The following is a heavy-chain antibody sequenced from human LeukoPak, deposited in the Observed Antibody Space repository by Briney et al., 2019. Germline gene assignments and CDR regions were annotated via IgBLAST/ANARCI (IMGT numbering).Heavy chain of an antibody. CDR3: AKGPGYGDYGFIDY. CDR2: ISGSGGST. V-gene: IGHV3-23*01. D-gene: IGHD4-17*01. Sequence: TGGSLRLSCAASGFTFSSYGMSWVRQAPGKGLEWVSAISGSGGSTYYADSVKGRFTISRDNSKNTLYLQMNSLRAEDTAVYYCAKGPGYGDYGFIDYWGQGTLVTVSS. J-gene: IGHJ4*02. CDR1: GFTFSSYG.